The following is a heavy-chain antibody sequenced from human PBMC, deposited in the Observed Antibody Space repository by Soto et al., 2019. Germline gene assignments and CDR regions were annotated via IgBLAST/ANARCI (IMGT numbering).Heavy chain of an antibody. D-gene: IGHD3-10*01. CDR2: IVPMFDST. J-gene: IGHJ4*02. Sequence: SVKVSCKTSGGSFSAYTIAWMRQAPGQGLEWMGAIVPMFDSTNYSRKYQDRVTITADESTSTAYMELSSLISDDTAVYYCARETGSYSGFDSWGQGTLVTVSS. CDR1: GGSFSAYT. CDR3: ARETGSYSGFDS. V-gene: IGHV1-69*13.